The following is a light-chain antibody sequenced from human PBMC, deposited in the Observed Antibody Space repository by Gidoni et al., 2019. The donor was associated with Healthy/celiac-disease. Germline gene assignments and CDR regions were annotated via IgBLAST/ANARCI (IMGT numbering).Light chain of an antibody. J-gene: IGKJ2*01. V-gene: IGKV1-33*01. CDR3: QQYDNLPHT. Sequence: DIQMTQSPSSLSASVGDRVTITCQASQDISNYLNWYQQKPGKAPKLLIYDASNLETGVPSRFSGSGSGTDFTFTISSLQPEDIATYYCQQYDNLPHTXXXXTKXEIK. CDR1: QDISNY. CDR2: DAS.